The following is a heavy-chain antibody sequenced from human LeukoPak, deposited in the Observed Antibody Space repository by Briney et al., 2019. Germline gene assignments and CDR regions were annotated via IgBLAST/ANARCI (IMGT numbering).Heavy chain of an antibody. CDR2: ISYDGSNK. V-gene: IGHV3-30*18. CDR1: GFTFSSYG. J-gene: IGHJ4*02. CDR3: AKAPTASGNYQYFDY. Sequence: GGSLRLSCAASGFTFSSYGMHWVRQAPGKGLEWVAVISYDGSNKYYADSVKGRFTISRDNSKNTLYLQMNSLRAEDTAVYYCAKAPTASGNYQYFDYWGQGTLVTVSS. D-gene: IGHD1-26*01.